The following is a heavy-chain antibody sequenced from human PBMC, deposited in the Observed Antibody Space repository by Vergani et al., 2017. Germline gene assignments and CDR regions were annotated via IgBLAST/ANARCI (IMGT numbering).Heavy chain of an antibody. J-gene: IGHJ6*02. CDR2: ISGSGGNT. CDR3: AKALDPNCKGGNCYSYYYGLDL. CDR1: GFTFSSYA. V-gene: IGHV3-23*01. Sequence: EVQLLESGGGLVQLGGSLRLSCGASGFTFSSYAMTWVGQAPGKGLEWVSAISGSGGNTFYTDSVKGRFTISRDHSKDTLYLQMNSLRVEDTAIYYCAKALDPNCKGGNCYSYYYGLDLWGQGTTVTVSS. D-gene: IGHD2-15*01.